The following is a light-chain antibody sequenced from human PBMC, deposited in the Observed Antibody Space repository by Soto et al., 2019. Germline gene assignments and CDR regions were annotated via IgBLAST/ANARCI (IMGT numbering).Light chain of an antibody. CDR3: QQYYTTLALT. CDR1: QSVLYRSNNKNY. Sequence: DIVMTQSPDSLAVSLGDRATINCKSSQSVLYRSNNKNYLAWYQQKPGQTPKLLINWASTRESGVPERFSGSGSATDFTLTISSLQAEDVAVYYCQQYYTTLALTFGGGTKVDIK. CDR2: WAS. V-gene: IGKV4-1*01. J-gene: IGKJ4*01.